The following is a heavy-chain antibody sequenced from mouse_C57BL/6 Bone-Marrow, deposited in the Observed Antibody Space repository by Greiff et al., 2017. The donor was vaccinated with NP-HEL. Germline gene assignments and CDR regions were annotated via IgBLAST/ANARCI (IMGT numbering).Heavy chain of an antibody. CDR3: YYYGSSYPLAMDY. J-gene: IGHJ4*01. D-gene: IGHD1-1*01. Sequence: VQLQQSGPELVKPGASVKISCKASGYSFTDYNMNWVKQSNGQSLEWIGVITPNYGTTSYNQKFKGKATLTVDQSSSTAYMQLNSLTSDDSAVYYCYYYGSSYPLAMDYWGQGTSVTVSS. CDR2: ITPNYGTT. CDR1: GYSFTDYN. V-gene: IGHV1-39*01.